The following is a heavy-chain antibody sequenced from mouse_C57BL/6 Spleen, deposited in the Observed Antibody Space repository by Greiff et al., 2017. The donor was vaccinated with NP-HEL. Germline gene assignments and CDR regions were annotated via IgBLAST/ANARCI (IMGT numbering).Heavy chain of an antibody. CDR1: GYSFTGYF. V-gene: IGHV1-20*01. Sequence: EVQLQESGPELVKPGDSVKISCKASGYSFTGYFMNWVMQSHGKSLEWIGRINPYNGDTFYNQKFKGKATLTVDKSSSTAHMELRSLTSEDSAVYYCARSGGNYVPMDYWGQGTSVTVSS. CDR3: ARSGGNYVPMDY. J-gene: IGHJ4*01. D-gene: IGHD2-1*01. CDR2: INPYNGDT.